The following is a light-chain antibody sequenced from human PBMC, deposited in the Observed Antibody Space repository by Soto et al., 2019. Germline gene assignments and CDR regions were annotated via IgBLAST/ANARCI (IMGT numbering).Light chain of an antibody. CDR2: GAS. CDR3: QQYDSSRT. V-gene: IGKV3-15*01. J-gene: IGKJ1*01. Sequence: EIVMTQSPATLSVSPGERATLSCRASQSVSSNLAWYQQKPGQAPRLLIYGASTRATGIPARFSGSGSGTESTLTISSLQSEDFAVYYCQQYDSSRTFGQGTKVDIK. CDR1: QSVSSN.